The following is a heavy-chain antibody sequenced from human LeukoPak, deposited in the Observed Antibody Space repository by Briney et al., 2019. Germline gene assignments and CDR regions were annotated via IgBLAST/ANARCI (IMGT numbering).Heavy chain of an antibody. D-gene: IGHD5-24*01. CDR2: ISWNSGSI. J-gene: IGHJ4*02. Sequence: GGSLRLSCAASGFTFYDYAMHWVRHAPGKGLEWVSGISWNSGSIGYADSVKGRFTISRDNAKNSLYLQMNSLRAEDTALYYCAKGKRWLQLLYYFDYWGQGTLVTVSS. V-gene: IGHV3-9*01. CDR3: AKGKRWLQLLYYFDY. CDR1: GFTFYDYA.